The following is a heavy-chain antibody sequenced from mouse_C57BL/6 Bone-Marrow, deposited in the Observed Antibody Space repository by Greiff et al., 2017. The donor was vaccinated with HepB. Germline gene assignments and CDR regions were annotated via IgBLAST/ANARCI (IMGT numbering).Heavy chain of an antibody. CDR3: ARHGFPMDY. V-gene: IGHV5-6*01. CDR2: ISSGGSYT. J-gene: IGHJ4*01. Sequence: EVQVVESGGDLVKPGGSLKLSCAASGFTFSSYGMSWVRQTPDKRLEWVATISSGGSYTYYPDSVKGRFTISRDNAKNTLYLQMSSLKSEDTAMYYCARHGFPMDYWGQGTSVTVSS. CDR1: GFTFSSYG.